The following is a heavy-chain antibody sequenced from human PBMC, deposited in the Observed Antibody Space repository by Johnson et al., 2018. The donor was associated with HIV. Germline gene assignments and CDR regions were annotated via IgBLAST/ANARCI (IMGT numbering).Heavy chain of an antibody. V-gene: IGHV3-20*04. CDR3: ARGWLGLDAFDI. D-gene: IGHD6-19*01. CDR1: GFTFSRYW. CDR2: INWNGGST. Sequence: VQLVESGGGLVQPGGSLRLSCAASGFTFSRYWMDWIRQAPGKGLEWVSGINWNGGSTAYADSVKGRFTISRDNAKNSLYLQMNSLGVEDTALYYCARGWLGLDAFDIWGQGTMVTVSS. J-gene: IGHJ3*02.